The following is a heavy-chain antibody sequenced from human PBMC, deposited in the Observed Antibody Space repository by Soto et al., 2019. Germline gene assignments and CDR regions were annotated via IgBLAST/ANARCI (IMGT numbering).Heavy chain of an antibody. D-gene: IGHD3-22*01. CDR3: ARYYYDSSGYDGMDV. CDR2: ISDGGSNT. CDR1: GFKISSSS. J-gene: IGHJ6*01. Sequence: GGSLRLSCAAFGFKISSSSMNWVRQSPGRGLEWVAYISDGGSNTLYADSVKGRFTVSRETAKNSLYLQMSGLRDEDRDVYYFARYYYDSSGYDGMDVWRQGPNVTVSA. V-gene: IGHV3-48*02.